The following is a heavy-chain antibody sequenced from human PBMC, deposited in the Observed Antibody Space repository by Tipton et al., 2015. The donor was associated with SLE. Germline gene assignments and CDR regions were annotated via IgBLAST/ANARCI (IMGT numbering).Heavy chain of an antibody. D-gene: IGHD6-13*01. CDR2: ISYDGSNK. CDR1: GFIFSSYN. Sequence: AVSGFIFSSYNMHWVRQAPGKGLEWVAVISYDGSNKYYADSVKGRFTISRDNSKNTLFLQMNSLRAEDTAVYYCARVLGSYYGMDVWGQGTTVTVSS. CDR3: ARVLGSYYGMDV. J-gene: IGHJ6*02. V-gene: IGHV3-30*04.